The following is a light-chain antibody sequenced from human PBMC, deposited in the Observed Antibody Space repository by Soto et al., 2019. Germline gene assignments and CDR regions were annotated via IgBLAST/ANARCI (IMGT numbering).Light chain of an antibody. Sequence: QSVLTQPASVSGSPGQPITISCTGTSSDVGGYNYVSWYQQHTGKAPKLMIYEVSNRPAGVSNRFSGSKSGNTASLTISGLQAEDEAEYYCSSYTTSSTLVFGTGTKVTVL. CDR3: SSYTTSSTLV. CDR2: EVS. V-gene: IGLV2-14*01. CDR1: SSDVGGYNY. J-gene: IGLJ1*01.